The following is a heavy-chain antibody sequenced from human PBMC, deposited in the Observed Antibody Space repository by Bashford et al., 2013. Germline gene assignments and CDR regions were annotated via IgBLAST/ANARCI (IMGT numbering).Heavy chain of an antibody. CDR3: ATAVRGGYYYYGMDV. Sequence: VRQAPGKGLEWVAVISYDGSNKYYADSVKGRFTISRDNSKNTLYLQMNSLRAEDTAVYYCATAVRGGYYYYGMDVWGQGTTVTVSS. CDR2: ISYDGSNK. J-gene: IGHJ6*02. V-gene: IGHV3-30*01. D-gene: IGHD3-10*01.